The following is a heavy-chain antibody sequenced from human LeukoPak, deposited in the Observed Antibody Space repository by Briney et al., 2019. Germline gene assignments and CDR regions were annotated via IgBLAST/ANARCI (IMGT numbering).Heavy chain of an antibody. CDR2: IYYSGST. CDR1: GGSISSYY. D-gene: IGHD1-1*01. Sequence: SETLSLTCTVSGGSISSYYWSWIRQPPGKGLEWIGYIYYSGSTNYNPSLKSRVTISVDTSKNQFSLKLSSVTAANTAVYYCARYNWNDVASFDYWGQGTLVTVSS. V-gene: IGHV4-59*01. J-gene: IGHJ4*02. CDR3: ARYNWNDVASFDY.